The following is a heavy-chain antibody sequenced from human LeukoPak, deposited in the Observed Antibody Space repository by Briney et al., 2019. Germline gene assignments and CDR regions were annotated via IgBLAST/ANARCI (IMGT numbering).Heavy chain of an antibody. CDR3: ARGVRGYSRGSRFDS. CDR2: ISTSGTTI. Sequence: GGSLRLSCAASGFSFGTYALSWVRQAPGKGLECVSYISTSGTTIYYADSVKGRFTISRDNAKNSLYLQMNSLRDEDTAVYYCARGVRGYSRGSRFDSWGQGTLVTVSS. J-gene: IGHJ4*02. V-gene: IGHV3-48*02. D-gene: IGHD5-18*01. CDR1: GFSFGTYA.